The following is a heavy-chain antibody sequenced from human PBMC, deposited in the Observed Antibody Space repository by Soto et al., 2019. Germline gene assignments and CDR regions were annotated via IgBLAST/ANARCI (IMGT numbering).Heavy chain of an antibody. CDR3: AKGSAATHYYYYPLDV. D-gene: IGHD2-15*01. CDR1: GFTFRDYA. Sequence: GGSLRLSCTASGFTFRDYAMGWVRQAPGKGLEWVSFISGSGGSTYYADSVKGRFTISRGNSKNTLSLQMHTLRVEDTAIYYCAKGSAATHYYYYPLDVWGQGTTVTVSS. V-gene: IGHV3-23*01. CDR2: ISGSGGST. J-gene: IGHJ6*02.